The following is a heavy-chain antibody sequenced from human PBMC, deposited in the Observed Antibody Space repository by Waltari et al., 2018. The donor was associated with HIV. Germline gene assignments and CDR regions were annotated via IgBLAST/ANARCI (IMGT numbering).Heavy chain of an antibody. CDR2: ISQDGSET. V-gene: IGHV3-30*13. J-gene: IGHJ2*01. Sequence: LQPVKYVVQRGGSLWPSCSPSGFTFTTFGIIWVPPPHGSGLAWLASISQDGSETLYGDSVEGRFTVSRDNSKSVVYLQMQGLRSEDTATYYCARVFARLRADNWYVDLWGRG. CDR1: GFTFTTFG. CDR3: ARVFARLRADNWYVDL. D-gene: IGHD3-10*02.